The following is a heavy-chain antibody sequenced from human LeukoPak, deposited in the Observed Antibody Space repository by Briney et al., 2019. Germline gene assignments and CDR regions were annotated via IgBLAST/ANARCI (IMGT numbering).Heavy chain of an antibody. CDR3: AREVTLMTTVTTFASYNWFDP. CDR2: IYTSGST. CDR1: GGSISSGSYY. D-gene: IGHD4-11*01. Sequence: ASETLSLTCTVSGGSISSGSYYWSWIRQPAGKGLEWIGRIYTSGSTNYNPSLKSRVTISVDTSKNQFSLKLSSVTAADTAVYYCAREVTLMTTVTTFASYNWFDPWGQGTLVTVSS. V-gene: IGHV4-61*02. J-gene: IGHJ5*02.